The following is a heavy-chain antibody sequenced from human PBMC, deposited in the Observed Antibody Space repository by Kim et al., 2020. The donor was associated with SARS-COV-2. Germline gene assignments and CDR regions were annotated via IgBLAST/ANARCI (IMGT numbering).Heavy chain of an antibody. V-gene: IGHV3-33*01. J-gene: IGHJ4*02. CDR2: IWYDGSNK. CDR1: GFTFSSYG. D-gene: IGHD3-3*01. Sequence: GGSLRLSCAASGFTFSSYGMHWVRQAPGKGLEWVAVIWYDGSNKYYADSVKGRFTISRDNSKNTLYLQMNSLRAEDTAVYYCARVGDDLYFDYWGQGTLVTVSS. CDR3: ARVGDDLYFDY.